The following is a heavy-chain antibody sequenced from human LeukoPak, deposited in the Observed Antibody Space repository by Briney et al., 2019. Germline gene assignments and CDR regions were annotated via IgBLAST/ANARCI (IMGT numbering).Heavy chain of an antibody. CDR3: AGVSPNRGIDS. J-gene: IGHJ4*02. Sequence: SETLSLTCTVSGGLISSGSYYWSWIRQPAGKGLEWIGRMYTSGSTNYNPSLKSRVTISVDTSKNQFSLKLSSVTAADTAVYYWAGVSPNRGIDSWGQGTLVTVSS. CDR1: GGLISSGSYY. V-gene: IGHV4-61*02. CDR2: MYTSGST. D-gene: IGHD1/OR15-1a*01.